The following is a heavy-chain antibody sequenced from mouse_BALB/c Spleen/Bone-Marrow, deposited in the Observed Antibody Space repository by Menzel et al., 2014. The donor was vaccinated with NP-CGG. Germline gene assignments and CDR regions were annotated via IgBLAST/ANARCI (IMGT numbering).Heavy chain of an antibody. Sequence: QVQLQQPGAELVKPGASVKLSCKAPGYTFTSYYMYWVKQRPGQGLEWIGGINPSNGGTNFNEKFKSKATLTVDKSSSTAYMQLSSLTSEDSAVYYCTRYGYDPLYAMDYWGQGTSVTVSS. CDR1: GYTFTSYY. D-gene: IGHD2-3*01. CDR2: INPSNGGT. CDR3: TRYGYDPLYAMDY. J-gene: IGHJ4*01. V-gene: IGHV1S81*02.